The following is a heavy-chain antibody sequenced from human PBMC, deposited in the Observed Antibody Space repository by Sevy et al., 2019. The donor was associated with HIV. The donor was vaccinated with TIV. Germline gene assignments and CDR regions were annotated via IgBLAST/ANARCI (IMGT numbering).Heavy chain of an antibody. V-gene: IGHV1-18*01. CDR2: IGVYNGNA. CDR1: GYSFTSYG. Sequence: ASVKVSCKASGYSFTSYGISWVRQAPGQGLEWMGWIGVYNGNANSAQKLQGRVTMTTDTSTSTAYIELTSLRSDDTXXXXXXXXXXXXXXXRTYFDYWGQGTLVTVSS. CDR3: XXXXXXXXXXRTYFDY. J-gene: IGHJ4*02.